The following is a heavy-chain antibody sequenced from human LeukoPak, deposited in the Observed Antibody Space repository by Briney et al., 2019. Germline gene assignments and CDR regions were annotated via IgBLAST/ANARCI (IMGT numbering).Heavy chain of an antibody. D-gene: IGHD3-10*01. J-gene: IGHJ4*02. CDR3: ARGRLRSMYGFG. CDR1: GVSINTYF. Sequence: PSETLSLTCTVSGVSINTYFWAWIRQPPGKGLEWIGYINYSGSTNSNPSLKSRLAMSVDTSKNQFSLRLSSVTAADTAVYYCARGRLRSMYGFGWGQGTLVTVSS. CDR2: INYSGST. V-gene: IGHV4-59*12.